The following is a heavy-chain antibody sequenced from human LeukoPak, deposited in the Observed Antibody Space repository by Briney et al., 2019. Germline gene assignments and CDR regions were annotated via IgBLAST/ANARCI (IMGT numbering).Heavy chain of an antibody. D-gene: IGHD6-13*01. CDR1: GFTFSSYA. V-gene: IGHV3-23*01. CDR3: ARVGSPIAAAGTVY. Sequence: GSLRLSCAASGFTFSSYAMSWVRQAPGKGLEWVSAISGSGGSTYYADSVKGRFTISRDKSKNTLYLQMNSLRAEDTAVYYCARVGSPIAAAGTVYWGQGTLVTVSS. CDR2: ISGSGGST. J-gene: IGHJ4*02.